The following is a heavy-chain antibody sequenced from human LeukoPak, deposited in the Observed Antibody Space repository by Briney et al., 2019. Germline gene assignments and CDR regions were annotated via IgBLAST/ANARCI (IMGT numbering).Heavy chain of an antibody. Sequence: GGFLRLSCAASGFTFSNYWIHWVRQAPGKGLVWVSRIDNAGSITTYADSVKGRFTISRDNAENTLYLQMNSLRVEDTAVYYCVRSAFHAGSGNYYDYWGQGTLVTVSS. CDR3: VRSAFHAGSGNYYDY. V-gene: IGHV3-74*03. D-gene: IGHD3-22*01. CDR2: IDNAGSIT. J-gene: IGHJ4*02. CDR1: GFTFSNYW.